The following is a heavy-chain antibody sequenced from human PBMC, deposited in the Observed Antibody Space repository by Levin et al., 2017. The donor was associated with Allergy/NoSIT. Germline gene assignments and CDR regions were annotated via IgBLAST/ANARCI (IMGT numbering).Heavy chain of an antibody. CDR2: ISTSGST. D-gene: IGHD3-10*01. V-gene: IGHV4-4*07. CDR1: GGSLSTYY. CDR3: ARGAYGSGSSNWFDP. Sequence: SETLSLTCTVSGGSLSTYYWSWIRQPAGKGLEWIGRISTSGSTNYNPSLKSRVTMSVDTSNNQFSLKLSSVTAADTAVYYCARGAYGSGSSNWFDPWGQGTLVTVSS. J-gene: IGHJ5*02.